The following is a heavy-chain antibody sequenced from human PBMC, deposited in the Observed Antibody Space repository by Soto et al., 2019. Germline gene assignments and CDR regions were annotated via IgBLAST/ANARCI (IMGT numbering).Heavy chain of an antibody. Sequence: QVQLQESGPGLVKPSQTLSLTCTVSGGSITSDYSCWSWIRQPPGEGLEWIGHIFDSGTTYTNPSLRSQVAISLDTSKHHFSLTLSSVTAADTAVYYCARGPSGDKVHYWGQGALVTVSS. CDR3: ARGPSGDKVHY. D-gene: IGHD7-27*01. CDR2: IFDSGTT. CDR1: GGSITSDYSC. J-gene: IGHJ4*02. V-gene: IGHV4-30-4*01.